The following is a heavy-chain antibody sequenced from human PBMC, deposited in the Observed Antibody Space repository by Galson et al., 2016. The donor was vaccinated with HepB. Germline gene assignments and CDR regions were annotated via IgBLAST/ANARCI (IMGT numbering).Heavy chain of an antibody. CDR2: IKQDGSEK. J-gene: IGHJ4*02. CDR3: ARDGYYYASGISHHDY. D-gene: IGHD3-10*01. CDR1: GFTFSSYW. Sequence: SLRLSCAASGFTFSSYWMSWVRQAPGKGLEWVANIKQDGSEKYYVDSVKGRFIISRDNAKNSLYLQLHSLRAGDTAVYYCARDGYYYASGISHHDYWGQGTLVTVSS. V-gene: IGHV3-7*01.